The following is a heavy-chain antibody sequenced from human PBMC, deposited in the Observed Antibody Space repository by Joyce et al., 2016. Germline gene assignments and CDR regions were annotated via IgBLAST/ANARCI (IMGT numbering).Heavy chain of an antibody. CDR2: IDPSYSYT. D-gene: IGHD2-15*01. Sequence: EVQLVQSGAEVKKPGESLRISCKGSGYSFTSYWINWVRQMPGKGLAWMGRIDPSYSYTNDSPSFQGHVTISADKAISTADLQWSSLKASDTAMYYCARPRYCSGGSCLNWFDPWGQGTLVTVSS. CDR3: ARPRYCSGGSCLNWFDP. V-gene: IGHV5-10-1*01. J-gene: IGHJ5*02. CDR1: GYSFTSYW.